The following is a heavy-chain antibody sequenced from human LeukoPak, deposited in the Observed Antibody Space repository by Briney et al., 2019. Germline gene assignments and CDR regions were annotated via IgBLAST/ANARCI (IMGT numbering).Heavy chain of an antibody. CDR2: IKSKTDGGTT. Sequence: GGSLRLSCAASGFTFSSYEMNWVRQAPGKGLEWVGRIKSKTDGGTTDYAAPVKGRFTISRDDSKNTLYLQMNSLKTEDTAVYYCTTDRDDILTGYFFDYWGQGTLVTVSS. CDR1: GFTFSSYE. CDR3: TTDRDDILTGYFFDY. V-gene: IGHV3-15*01. J-gene: IGHJ4*02. D-gene: IGHD3-9*01.